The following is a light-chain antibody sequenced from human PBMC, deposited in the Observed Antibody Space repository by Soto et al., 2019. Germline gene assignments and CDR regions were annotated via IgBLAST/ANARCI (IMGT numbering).Light chain of an antibody. Sequence: SHVLTQPPSVSVAPGQTAMITCEENNIGDKSVHWYQQKPGQAPVLVVYDDSDRPSGIPERFSGSNSGNTATLTISRVEAGDEADYYCQVWDSNNDHVVFGGGTKLTVL. CDR2: DDS. V-gene: IGLV3-21*02. CDR3: QVWDSNNDHVV. CDR1: NIGDKS. J-gene: IGLJ3*02.